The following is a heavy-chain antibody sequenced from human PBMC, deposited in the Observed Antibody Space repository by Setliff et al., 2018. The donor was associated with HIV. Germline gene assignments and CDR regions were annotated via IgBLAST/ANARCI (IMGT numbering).Heavy chain of an antibody. D-gene: IGHD2-8*01. CDR2: IYYTGTT. J-gene: IGHJ6*02. CDR3: ARVPSCADSWCYIYYYYYYGMDV. CDR1: GGSISSSNFY. V-gene: IGHV4-39*07. Sequence: SETLSLTCTVYGGSISSSNFYWVWIRQSPGKGLEWIGSIYYTGTTNYNPSLKSRVTILLDTSKKQFSLKLNSVTAADAAVYYCARVPSCADSWCYIYYYYYYGMDVWGQGTTVTVSS.